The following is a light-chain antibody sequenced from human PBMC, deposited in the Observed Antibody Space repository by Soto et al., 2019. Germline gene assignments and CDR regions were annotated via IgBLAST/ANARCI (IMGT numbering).Light chain of an antibody. CDR1: SSNIGSNY. Sequence: QSVLTQPPSASGTPGQRVTISCSGSSSNIGSNYVYWYQQLPGTAPKLLIYRNNQRPSGVPDRFSGSKSGTSASLAISGLRSEDEADYYCAAWDDSLSGYVFGTGPKVTXL. J-gene: IGLJ1*01. CDR2: RNN. CDR3: AAWDDSLSGYV. V-gene: IGLV1-47*01.